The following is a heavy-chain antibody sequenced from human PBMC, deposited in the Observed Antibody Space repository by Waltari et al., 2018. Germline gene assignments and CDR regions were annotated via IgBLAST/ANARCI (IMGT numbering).Heavy chain of an antibody. CDR3: AREDIVARGAFDI. CDR2: IYYSGST. Sequence: QVQLQESGPGLVKPSQTMSLTCTVSGGSISSGDYYWSWIRQPPGKGLEWIGYIYYSGSTYYNPSLKSRVTISVDTSKNQFSLKLSSVTAADTAVYYCAREDIVARGAFDIWGQGTMVTVSS. V-gene: IGHV4-30-4*08. D-gene: IGHD5-12*01. J-gene: IGHJ3*02. CDR1: GGSISSGDYY.